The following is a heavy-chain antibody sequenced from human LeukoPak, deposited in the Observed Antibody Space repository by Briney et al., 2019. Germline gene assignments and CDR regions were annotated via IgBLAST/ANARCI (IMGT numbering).Heavy chain of an antibody. Sequence: SGTLSLTCTASGGSISSYYWSWIRQPPGKGLGWIADIFFSGSTNYNPSLKSRVTTSVDTSKNQFSLKLSSVTAADTAVYYCARRGIAVAGSYYYYYMDVWGKGTTVTVSS. V-gene: IGHV4-59*08. CDR2: IFFSGST. J-gene: IGHJ6*03. D-gene: IGHD6-19*01. CDR1: GGSISSYY. CDR3: ARRGIAVAGSYYYYYMDV.